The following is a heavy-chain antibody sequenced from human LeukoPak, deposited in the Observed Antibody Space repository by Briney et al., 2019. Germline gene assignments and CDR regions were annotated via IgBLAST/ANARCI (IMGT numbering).Heavy chain of an antibody. D-gene: IGHD6-13*01. CDR2: IWYGGSNK. J-gene: IGHJ5*02. Sequence: PGGSLRLSCAASGFTFSSYGMHWVRQAPGKGLEWVAVIWYGGSNKYYADSVKGRFTISRDNSKNTLYLQMNSLRAEDTAVYYCAKDYNPYSSSWLTTWGQGTLVTVSS. CDR3: AKDYNPYSSSWLTT. CDR1: GFTFSSYG. V-gene: IGHV3-30*02.